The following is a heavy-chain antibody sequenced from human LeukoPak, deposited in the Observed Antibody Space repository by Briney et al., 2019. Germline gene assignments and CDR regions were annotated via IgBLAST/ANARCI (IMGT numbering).Heavy chain of an antibody. J-gene: IGHJ4*02. Sequence: PGRSLRLSCAASGFTFSSYAMHWVRQAPGKGLEWVAVISYDGSNKCYADSVKGRFTISRDNSKNTLYLQMNSLRAEDTAVYYCARSDIVVVPAAPIRYWGQGTLVTVSS. D-gene: IGHD2-2*01. V-gene: IGHV3-30*01. CDR2: ISYDGSNK. CDR1: GFTFSSYA. CDR3: ARSDIVVVPAAPIRY.